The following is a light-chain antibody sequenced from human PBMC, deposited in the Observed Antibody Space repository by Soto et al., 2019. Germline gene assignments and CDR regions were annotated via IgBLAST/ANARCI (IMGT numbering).Light chain of an antibody. J-gene: IGKJ1*01. V-gene: IGKV1-39*01. CDR1: QSISSS. CDR3: QQSFNLPRT. Sequence: DIQMTQSPSSVCASVGETITITCRASQSISSSLNWFQHSPGQPPKLLLFAASNLHAGVPPRFSGSGSGTSFSLTIRSLQPEDFATYYCQQSFNLPRTFGPGTKVDIK. CDR2: AAS.